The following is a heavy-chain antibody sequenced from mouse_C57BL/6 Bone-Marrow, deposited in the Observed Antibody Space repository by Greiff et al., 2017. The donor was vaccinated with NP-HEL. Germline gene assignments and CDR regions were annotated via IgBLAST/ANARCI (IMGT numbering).Heavy chain of an antibody. CDR3: ARSDGYYPDY. J-gene: IGHJ2*01. V-gene: IGHV1-50*01. CDR1: GYTFTSYW. Sequence: QVQLQQPGAELVKPGASVKLSCKASGYTFTSYWMQWVKQRPGQGLEWIGEIDPSDSYTNYNPKFKGKATLTVDTSSSTAYMQLSSLTSKDSAVYYCARSDGYYPDYWGQGTTLTVSS. CDR2: IDPSDSYT. D-gene: IGHD2-3*01.